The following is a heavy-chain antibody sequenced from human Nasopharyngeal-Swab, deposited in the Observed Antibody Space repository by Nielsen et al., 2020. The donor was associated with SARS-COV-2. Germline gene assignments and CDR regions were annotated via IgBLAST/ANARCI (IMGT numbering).Heavy chain of an antibody. D-gene: IGHD6-19*01. J-gene: IGHJ6*03. CDR3: ARDEYSSGWYGRDYYYYMDV. CDR2: IYYSGST. Sequence: SETLSLTCTVSGGSISSYYWSWIRQPPGKGLEWIGYIYYSGSTNYNPSLKSRVTISVDTSKNQFSLKLSSVTAADTAVYYCARDEYSSGWYGRDYYYYMDVWGKGTTVTVSS. CDR1: GGSISSYY. V-gene: IGHV4-59*01.